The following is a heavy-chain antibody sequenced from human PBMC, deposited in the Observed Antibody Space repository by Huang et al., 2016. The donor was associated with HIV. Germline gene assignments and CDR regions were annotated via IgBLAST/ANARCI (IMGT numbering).Heavy chain of an antibody. CDR2: IYSNGDW. CDR1: GFSLTTTGVG. J-gene: IGHJ4*02. Sequence: QITLRESGPALVKPTQTLTLTCTFSGFSLTTTGVGVGWSRQPPGQALEWLAFIYSNGDWRYSPSLSSRLTITKDTSKNQVVLTMTNMDPVDTATYYCAHSTDASAATCYFDFWGQGTLVAVSS. CDR3: AHSTDASAATCYFDF. V-gene: IGHV2-5*01. D-gene: IGHD6-25*01.